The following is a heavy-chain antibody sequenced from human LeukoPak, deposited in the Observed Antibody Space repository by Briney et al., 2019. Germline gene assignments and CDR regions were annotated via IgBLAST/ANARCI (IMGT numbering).Heavy chain of an antibody. Sequence: ASVKVSCKASGGTFSSYAISWVRQAPEQGLEWMGRINPNSGDTNYAQRFQGRVTMTRDTSISTAYMELRRLTSDDTAVYYCARDRGTTYASDIWGQGTMVTVSS. CDR2: INPNSGDT. CDR1: GGTFSSYA. J-gene: IGHJ3*02. D-gene: IGHD4-17*01. V-gene: IGHV1-2*06. CDR3: ARDRGTTYASDI.